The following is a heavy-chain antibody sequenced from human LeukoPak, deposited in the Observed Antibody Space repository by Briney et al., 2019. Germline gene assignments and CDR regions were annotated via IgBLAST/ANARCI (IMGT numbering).Heavy chain of an antibody. CDR3: ARVVVVPAAIGYYYYYMDV. D-gene: IGHD2-2*01. Sequence: ASVKVSCKASGYTFTSCGISWVRQAPGQGLEWMGWISAYNGNTNYAQKLQGRVTMTTDTSTSTAYMELRSLRSDDTAVYYCARVVVVPAAIGYYYYYMDVWGKGTTVTVSS. V-gene: IGHV1-18*01. CDR1: GYTFTSCG. CDR2: ISAYNGNT. J-gene: IGHJ6*03.